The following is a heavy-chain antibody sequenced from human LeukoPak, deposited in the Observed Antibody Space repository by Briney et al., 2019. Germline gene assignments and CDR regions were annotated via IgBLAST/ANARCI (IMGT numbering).Heavy chain of an antibody. V-gene: IGHV5-51*01. CDR1: GYSFTSYW. CDR3: AAGPICGGDCYWYAFDI. Sequence: GESLKISCKGSGYSFTSYWIGWVRQMPGKGLEWMGIIYPGDSDTRYSPSFQGQVTISADKSISTAYLQWSSLKVSDTAMYYCAAGPICGGDCYWYAFDIWGQGTMVTVSS. CDR2: IYPGDSDT. D-gene: IGHD2-21*02. J-gene: IGHJ3*02.